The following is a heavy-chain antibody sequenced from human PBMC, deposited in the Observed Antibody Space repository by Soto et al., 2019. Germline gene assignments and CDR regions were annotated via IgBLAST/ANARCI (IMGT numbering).Heavy chain of an antibody. D-gene: IGHD3-3*01. J-gene: IGHJ6*02. Sequence: GGSLRLSCAASGFTFSSYAMSWVRQAPGKGLEWVSAISGSGGSTYYADSVKGRFTISRDNSKNTLYLQMNSLRAEDTAVYYCAKGVLGHDHYGMDVWGQGTTVTVSS. V-gene: IGHV3-23*01. CDR3: AKGVLGHDHYGMDV. CDR1: GFTFSSYA. CDR2: ISGSGGST.